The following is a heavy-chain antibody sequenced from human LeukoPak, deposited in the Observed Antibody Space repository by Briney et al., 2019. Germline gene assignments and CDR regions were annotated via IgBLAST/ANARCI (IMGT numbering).Heavy chain of an antibody. J-gene: IGHJ6*03. CDR2: INHSGST. CDR3: ARLQLRCSSTSCYYYYYMDV. V-gene: IGHV4-34*01. CDR1: GGSFSGYY. Sequence: SETLSLTCAVYGGSFSGYYWSWIRQPPGKGLEWIGVINHSGSTNYNPSLKSRVTISVDTSKNQFSLKLSSVTAADTAVYYCARLQLRCSSTSCYYYYYMDVWGKGTTVTVSS. D-gene: IGHD2-2*01.